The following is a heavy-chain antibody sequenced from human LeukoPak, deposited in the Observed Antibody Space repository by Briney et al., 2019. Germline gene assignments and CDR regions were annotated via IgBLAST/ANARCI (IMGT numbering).Heavy chain of an antibody. CDR1: GFTFSSYW. CDR2: IKQDGSEK. Sequence: GGSLRLSCAASGFTFSSYWMSWVRQAPGKGLEWVANIKQDGSEKYYVDSVKGRFTISRDNAKKSLYLQMNSLRVEDTAVNYCARGAAAGRRAFDIWGQGTMVTVSS. CDR3: ARGAAAGRRAFDI. V-gene: IGHV3-7*01. J-gene: IGHJ3*02. D-gene: IGHD6-13*01.